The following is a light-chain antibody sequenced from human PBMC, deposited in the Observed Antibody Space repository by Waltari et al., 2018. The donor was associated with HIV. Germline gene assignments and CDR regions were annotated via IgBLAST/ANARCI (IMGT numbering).Light chain of an antibody. V-gene: IGLV2-14*03. CDR3: SSSTTRGQIV. CDR1: SSDIGDSDY. Sequence: SALTQPASVSGSPGQSITISCSGTSSDIGDSDYVSWYQQRPGKAPQLIISDVNERPSGVSGRFSGSKSGSAAAFTISGLQAEDEADYYCSSSTTRGQIVFGGGTKLSVL. J-gene: IGLJ2*01. CDR2: DVN.